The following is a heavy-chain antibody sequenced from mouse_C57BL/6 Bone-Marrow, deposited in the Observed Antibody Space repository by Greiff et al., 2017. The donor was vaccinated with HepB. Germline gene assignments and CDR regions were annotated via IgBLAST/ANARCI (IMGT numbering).Heavy chain of an antibody. J-gene: IGHJ3*01. V-gene: IGHV1-64*01. D-gene: IGHD1-1*01. CDR2: IHPNSGST. CDR3: ARWGTTGGCAY. CDR1: GYTFTSYW. Sequence: QVQLQQPGAELVKPGASVKLSCKASGYTFTSYWMHWVKQRPGQGLEWIGMIHPNSGSTNYNEKFKSKATLTVDKSSSTAYMQLSSLTSEDSAVYYCARWGTTGGCAYWGQGTLVTVSA.